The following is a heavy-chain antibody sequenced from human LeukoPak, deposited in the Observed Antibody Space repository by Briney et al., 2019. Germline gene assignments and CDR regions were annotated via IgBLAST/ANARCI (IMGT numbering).Heavy chain of an antibody. CDR1: GGTFSSYA. J-gene: IGHJ6*02. Sequence: GASVKVSCKASGGTFSSYAISWVRQAPGQGLEWMGRIIPILGIANYAQKFQGRVTITADKSTSTAYMELSSLRSEDTAVYYCAREIASGYYGMDVWGQGTTVTVSS. V-gene: IGHV1-69*04. CDR3: AREIASGYYGMDV. CDR2: IIPILGIA. D-gene: IGHD2-21*01.